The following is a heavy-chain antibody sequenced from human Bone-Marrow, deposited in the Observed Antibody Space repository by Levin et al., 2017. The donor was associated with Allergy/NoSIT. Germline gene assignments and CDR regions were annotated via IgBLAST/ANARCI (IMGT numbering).Heavy chain of an antibody. J-gene: IGHJ4*02. CDR2: IYYSGST. D-gene: IGHD3-22*01. Sequence: LQTLSLTCTVSGGSIRSSNYYWAWIRQPPGMGLECVGSIYYSGSTYYNPSLKSRVTISIDTSKNQFSLRLSSVTAADTAVYYCARSQYYHHRSGYSLSTDSYYFDYWGQGILVTVSS. CDR3: ARSQYYHHRSGYSLSTDSYYFDY. V-gene: IGHV4-39*01. CDR1: GGSIRSSNYY.